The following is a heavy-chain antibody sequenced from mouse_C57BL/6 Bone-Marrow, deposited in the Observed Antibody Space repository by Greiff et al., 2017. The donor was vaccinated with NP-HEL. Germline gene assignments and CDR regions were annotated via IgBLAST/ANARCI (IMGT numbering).Heavy chain of an antibody. Sequence: VQLQESGAELMKPGASVKLSCKATGSTFTGYWIEWVTQRPGHGLEWIGEILPGSGSTNSNEKFKGKATFTADTSSNTAYMQLSSLTTEDSAIYYCARTAQGRRFAYWGQGTLVTVSA. D-gene: IGHD3-2*02. V-gene: IGHV1-9*01. CDR3: ARTAQGRRFAY. CDR1: GSTFTGYW. J-gene: IGHJ3*01. CDR2: ILPGSGST.